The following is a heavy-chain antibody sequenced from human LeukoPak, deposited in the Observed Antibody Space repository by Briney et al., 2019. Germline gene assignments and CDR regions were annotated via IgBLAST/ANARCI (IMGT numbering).Heavy chain of an antibody. V-gene: IGHV4-39*07. D-gene: IGHD1-26*01. CDR3: ARGGIVGATTYFDY. CDR2: IYYSGST. J-gene: IGHJ4*02. Sequence: SETLSLTRTVSGGSISSSSYYWGWIRQPPGKGLEWIGSIYYSGSTYYNPSLKSRVTISVDTSKNQFSLKLSSVTAADTAVYYCARGGIVGATTYFDYWGQGTLVTVSS. CDR1: GGSISSSSYY.